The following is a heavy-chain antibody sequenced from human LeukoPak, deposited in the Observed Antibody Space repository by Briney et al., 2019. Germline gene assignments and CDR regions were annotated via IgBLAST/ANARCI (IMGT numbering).Heavy chain of an antibody. CDR1: GFTFSSYA. V-gene: IGHV3-23*01. Sequence: GASLRPSCAASGFTFSSYAMSWVRQAPGKGLEWVSAISGSGGSTYYADSVKGRFTISRDNSKNTLYLQMNSLRAEDTAVYYCAKSSRRYSSSPYGMDVWGQGTTVTVSS. J-gene: IGHJ6*02. D-gene: IGHD6-6*01. CDR2: ISGSGGST. CDR3: AKSSRRYSSSPYGMDV.